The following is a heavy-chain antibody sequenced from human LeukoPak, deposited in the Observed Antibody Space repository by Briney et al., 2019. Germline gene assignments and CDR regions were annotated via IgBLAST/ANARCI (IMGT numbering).Heavy chain of an antibody. J-gene: IGHJ4*02. V-gene: IGHV1-2*02. CDR3: ARNPPYYYDSSGYYPQGFGY. Sequence: ASVKVSCKASGYTFTGYYMHWVRQAPGQGLEWMGWINPNSGGTNYAQKFQGRVTMTRDTSISTAYMELSRLRSDDTAVYYCARNPPYYYDSSGYYPQGFGYWGQGTLVTVSS. CDR2: INPNSGGT. CDR1: GYTFTGYY. D-gene: IGHD3-22*01.